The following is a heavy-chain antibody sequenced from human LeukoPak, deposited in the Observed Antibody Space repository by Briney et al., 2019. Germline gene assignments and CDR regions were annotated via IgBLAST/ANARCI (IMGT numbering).Heavy chain of an antibody. CDR2: ISTSSSYI. Sequence: GGSLRLSCAASGFTFGSYNMNWIRQAPGKGLEWVSSISTSSSYIYYADSVKGRFTISRDNAKKSLYLQMNSLRAGDTAVYYCARDGGDYYDSSGYPFHHWGQGTLVTVSS. CDR1: GFTFGSYN. D-gene: IGHD3-22*01. CDR3: ARDGGDYYDSSGYPFHH. V-gene: IGHV3-21*01. J-gene: IGHJ1*01.